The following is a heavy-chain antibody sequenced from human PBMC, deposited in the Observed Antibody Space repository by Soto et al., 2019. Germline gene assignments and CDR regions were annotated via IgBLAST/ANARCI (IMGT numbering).Heavy chain of an antibody. CDR3: ASWGIVPYSYGMDV. D-gene: IGHD1-26*01. CDR1: GYTFTSYG. V-gene: IGHV1-18*04. CDR2: ISAYNGNT. J-gene: IGHJ6*02. Sequence: GASVKVSCKASGYTFTSYGISWVRQAPGQGLEWMGWISAYNGNTNYAQKLQGRVTMTTDTSTSTAYMELRSLRSDDTAVYYCASWGIVPYSYGMDVWGQGTTVTVSS.